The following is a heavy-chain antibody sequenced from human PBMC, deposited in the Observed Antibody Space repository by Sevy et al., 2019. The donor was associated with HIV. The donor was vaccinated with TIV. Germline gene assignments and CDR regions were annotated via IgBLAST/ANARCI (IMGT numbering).Heavy chain of an antibody. CDR3: ATGLPGEYVDCSSCYSDYFAY. J-gene: IGHJ4*02. CDR1: GYTLIEFS. Sequence: GSVKVSCKVSGYTLIEFSMHWVRQAPGKGLEWMGGFDPEDGETIYAQRFQGRVTMTEDTSTDTAYMELSSLSSEDTAVYYCATGLPGEYVDCSSCYSDYFAYWGQGTLVTVSS. CDR2: FDPEDGET. V-gene: IGHV1-24*01. D-gene: IGHD2-15*01.